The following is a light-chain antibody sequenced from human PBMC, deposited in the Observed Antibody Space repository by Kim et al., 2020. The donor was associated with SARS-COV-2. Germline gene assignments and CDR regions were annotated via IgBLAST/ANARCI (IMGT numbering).Light chain of an antibody. V-gene: IGKV1-27*01. CDR1: QVINNY. CDR2: GAS. J-gene: IGKJ1*01. CDR3: QKYDSATWT. Sequence: ASVGDRVTITCRASQVINNYLAWYQQKPGKAPTVLIYGASTLHSGVPSRFSGSGSGTDFTLTISSLQPEDVGTYYCQKYDSATWTFGHGTKVDIK.